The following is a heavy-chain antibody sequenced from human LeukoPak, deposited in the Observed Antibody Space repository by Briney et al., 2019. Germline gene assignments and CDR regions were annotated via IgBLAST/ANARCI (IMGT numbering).Heavy chain of an antibody. V-gene: IGHV3-48*01. CDR2: ITSSSGTI. J-gene: IGHJ4*02. D-gene: IGHD1-26*01. CDR1: GFTFNSYS. Sequence: GGSLRLSCAASGFTFNSYSMNWVRQAPGKGLEWVSYITSSSGTIYYADSVKGRFTISRDNAKNSLYLQMNSLRAEDTAVYYCARAGGSYQVFDYWGQGTLVTVSS. CDR3: ARAGGSYQVFDY.